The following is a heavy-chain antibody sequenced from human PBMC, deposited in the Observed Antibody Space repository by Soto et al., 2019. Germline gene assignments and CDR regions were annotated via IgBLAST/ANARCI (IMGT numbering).Heavy chain of an antibody. V-gene: IGHV3-48*02. Sequence: EVQLVESGGGLVQPGGSLRLSCAASGFSFSTYSMNWVRQAPGKGLEWVSYISSRSYTIYYIDSVKGRFTISRDNAKSSLYLQMNSLRDEHTAVYYCARGGSSSDNGMDVWGQGTTVTVSS. D-gene: IGHD6-6*01. CDR1: GFSFSTYS. CDR3: ARGGSSSDNGMDV. CDR2: ISSRSYTI. J-gene: IGHJ6*02.